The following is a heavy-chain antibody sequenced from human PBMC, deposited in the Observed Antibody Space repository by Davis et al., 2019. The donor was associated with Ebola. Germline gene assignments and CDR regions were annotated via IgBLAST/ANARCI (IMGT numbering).Heavy chain of an antibody. J-gene: IGHJ6*04. V-gene: IGHV3-48*01. CDR2: ISSSTSTI. CDR1: GFTFSSYS. CDR3: ARHPGMDV. Sequence: GESLKISCAASGFTFSSYSMNWVRQAPGKGLEWVSYISSSTSTIYYADSVKGRFTISRDNAKNSLYLQMNSLRAEDTAVYYCARHPGMDVWGKGTTVTVSS.